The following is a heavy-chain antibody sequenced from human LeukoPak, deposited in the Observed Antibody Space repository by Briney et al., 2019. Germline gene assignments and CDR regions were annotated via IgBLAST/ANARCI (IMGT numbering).Heavy chain of an antibody. CDR3: ARGQYYGDITFPLHY. V-gene: IGHV1-2*02. Sequence: ASVTVSCKASGYTFMNYYIHWLRQAPGQGLEWMGWINPKSGDTQYGQKFQGRVTMTRDTSISTASMELSRLTSDDTAVYFCARGQYYGDITFPLHYWGQGTLVTVSS. CDR2: INPKSGDT. J-gene: IGHJ4*02. CDR1: GYTFMNYY. D-gene: IGHD4-17*01.